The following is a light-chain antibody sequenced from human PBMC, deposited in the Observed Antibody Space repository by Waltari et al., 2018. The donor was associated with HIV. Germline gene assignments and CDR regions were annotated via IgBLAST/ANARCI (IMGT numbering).Light chain of an antibody. V-gene: IGLV2-23*01. Sequence: QSALTQPASVSGSPGQSITISCTGTSSDVGSYNLVSWYQQHPGKAPKLIIYEDTKRPSGVSDRFSGSKSGNTASLTISGLQAEDEADYFCCSYTSASSYVFGTETQVTIL. CDR2: EDT. CDR3: CSYTSASSYV. J-gene: IGLJ1*01. CDR1: SSDVGSYNL.